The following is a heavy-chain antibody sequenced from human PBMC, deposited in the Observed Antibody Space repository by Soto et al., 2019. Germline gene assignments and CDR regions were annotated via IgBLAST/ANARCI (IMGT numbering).Heavy chain of an antibody. J-gene: IGHJ3*02. CDR3: ARDRRHTGTSDAFDI. CDR1: GVSVTSSDW. Sequence: QVQLQESGPGLVKSSETLSLTCAVSGVSVTSSDWWSWVRHPPGKGLEWIWEVRHNGGTYYNPSLESRVTISLDKSNNQFSLRLTSVTAADTATYYCARDRRHTGTSDAFDIWSQGTMVTVS. D-gene: IGHD1-1*01. V-gene: IGHV4-4*02. CDR2: VRHNGGT.